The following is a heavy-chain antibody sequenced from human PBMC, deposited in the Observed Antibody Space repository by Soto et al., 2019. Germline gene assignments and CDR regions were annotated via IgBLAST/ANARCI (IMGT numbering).Heavy chain of an antibody. CDR1: GFSFRNYG. J-gene: IGHJ4*02. V-gene: IGHV3-33*01. CDR3: VDGLDYGDY. Sequence: QVQLVESGGGVVQPGRSLRLSCDASGFSFRNYGMHWVRQAPGKGLEWVAVIWADGSKQYYADSVKGRFTISRENSKSTLDQQMNTLGVGDTAVYYCVDGLDYGDYWGQGAPVTVSP. CDR2: IWADGSKQ.